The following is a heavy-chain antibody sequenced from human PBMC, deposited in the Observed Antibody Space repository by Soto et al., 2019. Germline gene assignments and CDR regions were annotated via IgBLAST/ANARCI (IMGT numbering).Heavy chain of an antibody. Sequence: QVHLVQSGAEVKKPGSSVKVSCKASGGTFSSYAISRVRQAPGQGLEWMGGIFPIFGTADYAQKFQGRVTITADESTGTAYMELSSLRSEDTAVYYCATTRNWKAGRYYYGMDVWGQGTTVPVSS. CDR3: ATTRNWKAGRYYYGMDV. J-gene: IGHJ6*02. D-gene: IGHD1-1*01. V-gene: IGHV1-69*12. CDR2: IFPIFGTA. CDR1: GGTFSSYA.